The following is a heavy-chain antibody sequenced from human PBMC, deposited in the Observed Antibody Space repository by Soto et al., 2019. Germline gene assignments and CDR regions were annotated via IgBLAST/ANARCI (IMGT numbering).Heavy chain of an antibody. CDR1: SPSSSYY. J-gene: IGHJ4*02. CDR3: ASRPADILRYFDWLLS. Sequence: SPSSSYYWGWIRQPPGKGLEWIGSIYYSGSTYYNPSLKSRVTISVDTSKNQFSLKLSSVTAADTAVYYCASRPADILRYFDWLLSWGQGTLVTSPQ. D-gene: IGHD3-9*01. CDR2: IYYSGST. V-gene: IGHV4-39*01.